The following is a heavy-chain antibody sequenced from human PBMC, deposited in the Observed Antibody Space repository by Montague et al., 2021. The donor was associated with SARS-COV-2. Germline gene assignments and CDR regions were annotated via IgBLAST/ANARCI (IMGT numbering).Heavy chain of an antibody. V-gene: IGHV4-59*01. CDR3: ARARGGTMFGVIGAYYGMDI. CDR2: MYYSGST. CDR1: GGSISNYY. J-gene: IGHJ6*02. D-gene: IGHD3-3*01. Sequence: SETLSLTCTVSGGSISNYYWSWIRQSPGKGLEWIAYMYYSGSTKYNPSLKSRATISVDTSKNQFSLTLSSMTAADTAVYYCARARGGTMFGVIGAYYGMDIWGQGTTVTVS.